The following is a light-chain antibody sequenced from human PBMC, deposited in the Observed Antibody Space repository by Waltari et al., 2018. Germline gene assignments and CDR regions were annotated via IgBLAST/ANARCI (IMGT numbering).Light chain of an antibody. CDR1: QSVNGA. J-gene: IGKJ1*01. CDR2: HAS. CDR3: QHYLRLPVT. V-gene: IGKV3-20*01. Sequence: EIVLTQSPGPLSLSPGEGATLSCRASQSVNGALAWYQQKPGQAPRLLMYHASNRATGIPDRFSGSGSGTDFSLTISRLEPEDFAVYYCQHYLRLPVTFGQGTKVEI.